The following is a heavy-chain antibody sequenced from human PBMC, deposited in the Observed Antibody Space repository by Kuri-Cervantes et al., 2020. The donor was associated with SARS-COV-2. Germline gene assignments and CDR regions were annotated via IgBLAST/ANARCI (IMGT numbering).Heavy chain of an antibody. Sequence: SCAVSGGSISSSNWWSWVRQPPGKGLEWIGEIYHSGSTNYNPSLKSRVTISVDTSKNQFSLKLSSVTAADTAVYYCARGRQFWDIVVVVAARWFDPWGQGTLVTVSS. D-gene: IGHD2-15*01. J-gene: IGHJ5*02. CDR1: GGSISSSNW. CDR2: IYHSGST. CDR3: ARGRQFWDIVVVVAARWFDP. V-gene: IGHV4-4*02.